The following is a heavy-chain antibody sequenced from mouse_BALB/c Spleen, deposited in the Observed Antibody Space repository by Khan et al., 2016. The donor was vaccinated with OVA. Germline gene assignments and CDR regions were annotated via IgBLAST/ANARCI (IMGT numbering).Heavy chain of an antibody. D-gene: IGHD1-2*01. V-gene: IGHV5-9-3*01. CDR2: ISSAGSYT. J-gene: IGHJ2*01. CDR3: ARRGYGEAYFDY. CDR1: GFTFSYYA. Sequence: EVELVEPGGGLVKPGGSLKLSCAASGFTFSYYAVSWVRQTPAKSLEWVATISSAGSYTNYQDSVKGRFIISRDNAKNSLYLQMHRLGSEDTAIYDCARRGYGEAYFDYWGQGTTLTVSS.